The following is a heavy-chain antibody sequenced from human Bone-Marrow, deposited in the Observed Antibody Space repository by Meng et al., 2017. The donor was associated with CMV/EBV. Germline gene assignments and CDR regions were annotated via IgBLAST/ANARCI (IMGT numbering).Heavy chain of an antibody. J-gene: IGHJ4*02. CDR3: VRDGDSSNWPLDY. CDR1: GFMFSDYG. V-gene: IGHV3-30*03. Sequence: GRPVECGGDVVQPVRSLRLSCSVSGFMFSDYGMHWVRQAPGKAPEWVAFILKDGSDKFYRDSVKGRFTISRDPGKNTLYLQMDSLRPEDTAIYYCVRDGDSSNWPLDYWGQGTLVTVSS. CDR2: ILKDGSDK. D-gene: IGHD6-13*01.